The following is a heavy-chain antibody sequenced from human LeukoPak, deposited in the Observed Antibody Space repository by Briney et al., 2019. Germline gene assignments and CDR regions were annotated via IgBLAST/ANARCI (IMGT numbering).Heavy chain of an antibody. D-gene: IGHD2-21*01. CDR2: INHSGGT. V-gene: IGHV4-34*01. J-gene: IGHJ6*03. CDR1: GGSFSGYY. CDR3: ARNIVVVISHYYYYYMDV. Sequence: SETLSLTCAVYGGSFSGYYWSWIRQHPGKELEWIGEINHSGGTNYNPSLKSRVTISVDTSKNQFSLKLSSVTAADTAVYYCARNIVVVISHYYYYYMDVWGTGTTVTVSS.